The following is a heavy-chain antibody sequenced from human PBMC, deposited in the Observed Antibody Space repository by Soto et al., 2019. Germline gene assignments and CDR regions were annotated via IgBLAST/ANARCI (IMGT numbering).Heavy chain of an antibody. Sequence: ASVKVSCKASGFTFTNYAIHWVRQAPGQRLEWMGWMNAGNGNTKNSRNFQGRVTITRDTSASTAYMELSSLRSEDTAVYYCARDRSSSNYYYYYGMDVWGQGTPVTVSS. CDR2: MNAGNGNT. J-gene: IGHJ6*02. D-gene: IGHD6-13*01. CDR3: ARDRSSSNYYYYYGMDV. V-gene: IGHV1-3*01. CDR1: GFTFTNYA.